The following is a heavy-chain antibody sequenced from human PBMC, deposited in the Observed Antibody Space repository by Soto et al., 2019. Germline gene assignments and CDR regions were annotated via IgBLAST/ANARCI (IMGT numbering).Heavy chain of an antibody. J-gene: IGHJ4*02. CDR1: GFTFSSYA. Sequence: EVQLVESEGGLVQPGGSLRLSCAASGFTFSSYAMSWVRQAPGKGLQWVSTITGIGGTTYYADSVKGRFTISRDNSKNTLYLQMNRLRAEDTALYYCANDVTATTNYWGQGTLVTVSS. CDR2: ITGIGGTT. V-gene: IGHV3-23*04. CDR3: ANDVTATTNY. D-gene: IGHD2-21*02.